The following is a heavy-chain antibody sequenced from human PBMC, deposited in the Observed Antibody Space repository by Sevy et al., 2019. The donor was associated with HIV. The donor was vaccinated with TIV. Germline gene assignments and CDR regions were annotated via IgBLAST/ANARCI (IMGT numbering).Heavy chain of an antibody. CDR2: INQNGSEI. CDR3: ASGVGYSSGWYLFDNYYYYGMDV. CDR1: GFTFKNYW. D-gene: IGHD6-19*01. V-gene: IGHV3-7*01. Sequence: GGSLRLSCVVSGFTFKNYWMSWVRQAPGKGLEWVANINQNGSEIYSVDSVKGRFTFSRDNAKNSVYLQMNSLRVEDTAVYYCASGVGYSSGWYLFDNYYYYGMDVWGQGTTVTVSS. J-gene: IGHJ6*02.